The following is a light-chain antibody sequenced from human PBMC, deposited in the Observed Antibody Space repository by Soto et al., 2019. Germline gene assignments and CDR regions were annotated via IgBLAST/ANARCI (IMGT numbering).Light chain of an antibody. CDR1: QSISSSY. CDR2: GAS. J-gene: IGKJ2*01. CDR3: QQYGSSPLYT. V-gene: IGKV3-20*01. Sequence: VLTQSPGTLSLSPGERASLSCRASQSISSSYLAWYQKKAGQAPRLLIYGASSRATGIPERFSGSGSGTDFTLTISRLEPEDFAVYYCQQYGSSPLYTFGQGTKL.